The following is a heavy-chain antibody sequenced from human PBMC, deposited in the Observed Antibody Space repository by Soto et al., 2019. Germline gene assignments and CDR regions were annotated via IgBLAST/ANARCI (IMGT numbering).Heavy chain of an antibody. Sequence: EASVKVSCKASGYTFTSYGINWVRQATGQGLEWMGWMNPNSGNTGYAQKFQGRVTMTRNTSISTAYMELSSLRSEDTAVYYCARGPYDYVWGSYPIDYWGQGTLVTVSS. D-gene: IGHD3-16*01. V-gene: IGHV1-8*01. J-gene: IGHJ4*02. CDR2: MNPNSGNT. CDR1: GYTFTSYG. CDR3: ARGPYDYVWGSYPIDY.